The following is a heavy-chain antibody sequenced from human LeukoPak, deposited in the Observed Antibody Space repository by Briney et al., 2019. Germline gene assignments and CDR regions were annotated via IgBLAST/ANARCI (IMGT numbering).Heavy chain of an antibody. J-gene: IGHJ4*02. CDR2: INPNSGAT. V-gene: IGHV1-2*02. D-gene: IGHD5-12*01. Sequence: GASVKVSCKASGYTFTGYFMHWMRQAPGQGLEWMAWINPNSGATNYAPKFQGRVTLTRDTSITTAYMELSRLRSDDTAVYYCARDSGRYSGYDFDVWGQGALVTVSS. CDR1: GYTFTGYF. CDR3: ARDSGRYSGYDFDV.